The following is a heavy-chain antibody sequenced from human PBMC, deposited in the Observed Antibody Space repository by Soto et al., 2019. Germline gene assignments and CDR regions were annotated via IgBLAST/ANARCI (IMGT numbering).Heavy chain of an antibody. Sequence: QVQLVQSGAEVKKPGSSVKVSCKASGGTFSSYAISWVRQAPGQGLEWMGGIIPIFGTANYAQKFQGRVTITADESTSTAYMDLSSLRSEDTAVYYCAIHYYYDSSGYYSEYYFDYWGQGTLVTVSS. CDR3: AIHYYYDSSGYYSEYYFDY. V-gene: IGHV1-69*01. CDR1: GGTFSSYA. J-gene: IGHJ4*02. D-gene: IGHD3-22*01. CDR2: IIPIFGTA.